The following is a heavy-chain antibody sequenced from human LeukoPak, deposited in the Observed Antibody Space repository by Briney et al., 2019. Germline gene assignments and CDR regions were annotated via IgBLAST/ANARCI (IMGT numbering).Heavy chain of an antibody. CDR1: GGSISSSSYY. V-gene: IGHV4-39*07. CDR3: NSHGEIRGYSGPAQDTQFDY. D-gene: IGHD5-12*01. J-gene: IGHJ4*02. Sequence: SETLSLTCTVSGGSISSSSYYWGWIRQPPGKGLGWIGSIYYSGSTYYNPSLKSRVTISVDTSKNQFSLKLSSVTAADTAVYYCNSHGEIRGYSGPAQDTQFDYWGQGTLVTVSS. CDR2: IYYSGST.